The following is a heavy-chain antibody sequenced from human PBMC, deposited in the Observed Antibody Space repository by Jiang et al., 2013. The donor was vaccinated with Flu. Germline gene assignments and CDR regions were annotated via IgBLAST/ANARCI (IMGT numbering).Heavy chain of an antibody. CDR1: GFTFSNYK. CDR2: INNSGSYI. J-gene: IGHJ3*01. Sequence: QLLESGGGLVKPGGSLRLSCVASGFTFSNYKMNWVRQAPGKGLQWVSSINNSGSYIYYVDSVKGRFTISRDNAKNSLYLQMNSLRPEDTAIYYCAKDRDDSDYLRDDAFDLWGQGTMVTVSS. CDR3: AKDRDDSDYLRDDAFDL. D-gene: IGHD3-22*01. V-gene: IGHV3-21*01.